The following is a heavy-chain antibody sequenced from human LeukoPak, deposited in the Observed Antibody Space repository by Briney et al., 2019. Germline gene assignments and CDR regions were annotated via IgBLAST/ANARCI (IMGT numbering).Heavy chain of an antibody. V-gene: IGHV3-21*01. CDR3: ARESSESFDI. J-gene: IGHJ3*02. CDR2: IGSRSTSI. Sequence: PGGSLRLSCAASGFTFTSHSMNWVRQAPGKGLEWASSIGSRSTSIYYADSVKGRFTISRDNAKNSLYLQMNSLRAEDTAVYYCARESSESFDIWGQGTVVTVSS. CDR1: GFTFTSHS. D-gene: IGHD6-25*01.